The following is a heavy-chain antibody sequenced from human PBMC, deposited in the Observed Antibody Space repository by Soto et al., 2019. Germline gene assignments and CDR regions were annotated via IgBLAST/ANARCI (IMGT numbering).Heavy chain of an antibody. CDR2: IFHRGNA. V-gene: IGHV4-59*01. Sequence: SETLSLTCTVSGGSIRNVYWRWIRQTPGKRLEGIGFIFHRGNAKYNPSLKSRVTISVDASKNHFSLRLDSVTAADTAVYFCARAHAPTLPLDFWGPGTLVTVSS. D-gene: IGHD2-15*01. J-gene: IGHJ4*01. CDR1: GGSIRNVY. CDR3: ARAHAPTLPLDF.